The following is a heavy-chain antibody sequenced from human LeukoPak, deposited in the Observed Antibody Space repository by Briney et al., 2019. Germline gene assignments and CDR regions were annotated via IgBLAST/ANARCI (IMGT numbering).Heavy chain of an antibody. D-gene: IGHD3-10*01. J-gene: IGHJ4*02. CDR3: AREPLVRGVSFDY. CDR1: GFTFSSYS. Sequence: GGSLRLSCAVFGFTFSSYSMNWVRQAPGKGLEWVSSISSSSSYTYYADSVKGRFTISRDSATNSLYLQMNSLRAEDTAVYYCAREPLVRGVSFDYWGQGALVTVSS. CDR2: ISSSSSYT. V-gene: IGHV3-21*01.